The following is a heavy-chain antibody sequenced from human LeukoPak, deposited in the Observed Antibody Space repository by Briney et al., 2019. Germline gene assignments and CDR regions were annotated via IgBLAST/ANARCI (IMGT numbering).Heavy chain of an antibody. D-gene: IGHD6-19*01. Sequence: GGSLRLSCAASGFTFSSYVMNWVRQAPGKGLEWVAVVSYDGSDKFYADSVKGRITISRDNSKNTLYLQMNNLRAADTAVYYCLPRSPWYLNWFDPRGQGTLVTVSS. V-gene: IGHV3-30-3*01. CDR3: LPRSPWYLNWFDP. CDR2: VSYDGSDK. CDR1: GFTFSSYV. J-gene: IGHJ5*02.